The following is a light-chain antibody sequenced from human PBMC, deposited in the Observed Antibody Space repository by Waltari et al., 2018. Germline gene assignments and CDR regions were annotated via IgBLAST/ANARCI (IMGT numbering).Light chain of an antibody. J-gene: IGLJ1*01. CDR3: SSYTTSSAPGV. CDR1: DSDVGAYDF. V-gene: IGLV2-14*01. CDR2: EVS. Sequence: QSALTQPASVSGSPGLSITISCSGTDSDVGAYDFVSWYQQHPGKAPHLIIYEVSNRPSGISNRFSASKSGNTASLTISGLQAEDEADYYCSSYTTSSAPGVFGTGTRVTVL.